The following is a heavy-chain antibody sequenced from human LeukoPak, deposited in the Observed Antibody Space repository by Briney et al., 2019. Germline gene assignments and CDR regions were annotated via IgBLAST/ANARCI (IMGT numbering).Heavy chain of an antibody. V-gene: IGHV1-69*01. CDR2: IIPIFGTA. J-gene: IGHJ6*03. CDR3: AREGRYYDFWSGYSYYYYYYMDV. D-gene: IGHD3-3*01. CDR1: GGTFSSYA. Sequence: EASVKVSCKASGGTFSSYAISWVRQAPGQGLEWMGGIIPIFGTANYAQKFQGRVTITADESTSTAYMELSSLRSEDTAVYYCAREGRYYDFWSGYSYYYYYYMDVWGKGTTVTVS.